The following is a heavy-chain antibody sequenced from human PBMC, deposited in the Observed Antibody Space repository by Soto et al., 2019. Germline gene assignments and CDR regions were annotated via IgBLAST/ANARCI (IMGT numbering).Heavy chain of an antibody. CDR1: GGTFSSYA. CDR2: IIPILGTA. J-gene: IGHJ6*02. Sequence: QVQLVQSGAEVKKPGSSVKVSCKASGGTFSSYAISWVRQAPGQGLEWMGGIIPILGTADYAQKFQGRVTITADEYTSTAYMELSSLRSEDTAVYYCASIRANTYYYGMDVWGQGTTVTVSS. CDR3: ASIRANTYYYGMDV. V-gene: IGHV1-69*11. D-gene: IGHD3-10*01.